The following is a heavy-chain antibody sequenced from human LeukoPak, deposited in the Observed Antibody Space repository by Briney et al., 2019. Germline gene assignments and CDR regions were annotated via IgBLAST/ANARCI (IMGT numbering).Heavy chain of an antibody. CDR1: GGSFSGYY. CDR3: ATGSSDYDSSGYSEY. V-gene: IGHV4-34*01. J-gene: IGHJ4*02. D-gene: IGHD3-22*01. Sequence: SETLSLTCAVYGGSFSGYYWSWIRQPPGKGLEWIGEINHSGSTNYNPSLKSRVTISVDTSKNQFSLKVSSVTAADTAVYYCATGSSDYDSSGYSEYWGLGNQVTVSS. CDR2: INHSGST.